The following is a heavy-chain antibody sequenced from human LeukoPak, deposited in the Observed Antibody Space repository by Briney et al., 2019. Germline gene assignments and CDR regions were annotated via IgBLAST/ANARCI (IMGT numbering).Heavy chain of an antibody. Sequence: SGPTLVKPTQTLTLTCTFSGFSLSTSGVGVGWIRQPPGKALEWLALIYWDDDKRYSPSLKSRLTITKDTSKNQVVLTMTNMDPVDTATYYCAHSLYYYGSGSYYNWYYFDYWGQGTLVTVFS. CDR1: GFSLSTSGVG. D-gene: IGHD3-10*01. V-gene: IGHV2-5*02. J-gene: IGHJ4*02. CDR2: IYWDDDK. CDR3: AHSLYYYGSGSYYNWYYFDY.